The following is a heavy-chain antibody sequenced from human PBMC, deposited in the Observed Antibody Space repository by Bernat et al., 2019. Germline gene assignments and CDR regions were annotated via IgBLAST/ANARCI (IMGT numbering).Heavy chain of an antibody. Sequence: VQLVESGGGLVQPGGSLRLSCAASRFVFSSYCMTWARQAPGKGLEWVASIKQDGSEDYYVDSVKGRFTVSRDHADYSMYLQLSSLRAEDPAISYCARGGSSAVSYFSLSFDLWGQGTPVTVSS. D-gene: IGHD3-10*01. CDR1: RFVFSSYC. CDR3: ARGGSSAVSYFSLSFDL. J-gene: IGHJ4*02. CDR2: IKQDGSED. V-gene: IGHV3-7*04.